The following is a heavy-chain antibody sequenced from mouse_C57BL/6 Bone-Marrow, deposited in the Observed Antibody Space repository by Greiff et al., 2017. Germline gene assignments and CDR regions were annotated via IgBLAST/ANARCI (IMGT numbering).Heavy chain of an antibody. CDR2: INPNNGGT. CDR1: GYTFTDYY. Sequence: EVQLQQSGPELVKPGASVKISCKASGYTFTDYYMNWVKQSHGKSLEWIGDINPNNGGTSYNQKFKGKATLTVDKSSSTAYMELRSLTSEDSAVYYCARNGAYYSNEGPWFAYWGQGTLVTVSA. D-gene: IGHD2-5*01. V-gene: IGHV1-26*01. CDR3: ARNGAYYSNEGPWFAY. J-gene: IGHJ3*01.